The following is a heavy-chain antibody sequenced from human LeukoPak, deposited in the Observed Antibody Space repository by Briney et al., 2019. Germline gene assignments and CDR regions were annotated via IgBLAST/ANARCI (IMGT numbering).Heavy chain of an antibody. J-gene: IGHJ3*02. CDR2: IYSGGST. Sequence: GGSLRLSCAASGFTVSSNYMSWVRQAPGKGLEWVSVIYSGGSTYYADSVKGRFTIFRDNSKNTLYLQMNSLRAEDTAVYYCARDSRPRWERLGADDAFDIWGQGTMVTVSS. CDR1: GFTVSSNY. CDR3: ARDSRPRWERLGADDAFDI. D-gene: IGHD4-23*01. V-gene: IGHV3-53*01.